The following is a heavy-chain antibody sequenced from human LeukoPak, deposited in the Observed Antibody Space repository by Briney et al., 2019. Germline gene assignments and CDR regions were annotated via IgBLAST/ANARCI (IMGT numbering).Heavy chain of an antibody. J-gene: IGHJ6*04. CDR2: IIPILGIA. CDR3: ATSDLYSSSSYYYYGMDV. Sequence: ASVKVSFKSSGGTFGSYAISWVRQAPGQGLEWMGRIIPILGIANYAQKFQGRVTITADKSTSTAYMELSSLRSEDTAVYYCATSDLYSSSSYYYYGMDVWDERPTVTVSS. D-gene: IGHD6-6*01. CDR1: GGTFGSYA. V-gene: IGHV1-69*04.